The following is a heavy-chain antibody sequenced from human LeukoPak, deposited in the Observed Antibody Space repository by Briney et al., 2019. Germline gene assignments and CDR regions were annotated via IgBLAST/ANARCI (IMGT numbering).Heavy chain of an antibody. CDR3: ARERGYCSSTSCYTRYYFDY. CDR1: GGSISSGDYY. J-gene: IGHJ4*02. V-gene: IGHV4-30-4*08. Sequence: SQTLSLTCTVSGGSISSGDYYWSWIRQPPGKGLEWIAYIYYSGSTYYNPSVKSRVTISVDTSKTQFSLKLSSVTAADTAVYYCARERGYCSSTSCYTRYYFDYWGQGTLVTVSS. CDR2: IYYSGST. D-gene: IGHD2-2*02.